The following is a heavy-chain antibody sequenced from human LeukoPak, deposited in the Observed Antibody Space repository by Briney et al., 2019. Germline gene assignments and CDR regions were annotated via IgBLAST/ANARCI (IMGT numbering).Heavy chain of an antibody. CDR3: AKDGGVVPNYYYYMDV. V-gene: IGHV3-23*01. J-gene: IGHJ6*03. Sequence: LSGGSLRLSCAASGFTFSSNAMSWVRQAPGKGLEWVSAISGSGVTTYYADSVKGRFTISRDNSKNTLYLQMNSLRAEDTAVYFCAKDGGVVPNYYYYMDVWGKGTTVTVSS. D-gene: IGHD3-3*01. CDR1: GFTFSSNA. CDR2: ISGSGVTT.